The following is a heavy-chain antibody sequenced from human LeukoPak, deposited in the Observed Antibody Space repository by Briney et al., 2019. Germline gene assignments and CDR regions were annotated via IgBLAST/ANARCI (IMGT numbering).Heavy chain of an antibody. CDR2: IYSGGST. D-gene: IGHD3-3*01. CDR1: GFTVSSNY. CDR3: ARIPLIDDFWSGPYYYYGMDV. V-gene: IGHV3-53*01. J-gene: IGHJ6*02. Sequence: GGSLRLSCAASGFTVSSNYMSWVRQAPGKGLEWVSVIYSGGSTYYADSVKGRFTISGDNSKNTLYLQMNSLRAEDTAVYYCARIPLIDDFWSGPYYYYGMDVWGQGTTVTVSS.